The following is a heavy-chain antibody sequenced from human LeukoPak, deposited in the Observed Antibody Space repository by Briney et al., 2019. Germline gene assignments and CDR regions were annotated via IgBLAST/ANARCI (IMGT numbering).Heavy chain of an antibody. CDR2: INPNSGGT. CDR3: ARGADLYGSGSSHWFDP. Sequence: GASVKVSRKASGYTFTGYYMHWVRQAPGQGLEWMGWINPNSGGTNYAQKFQGRVTMTRDTSISTAYMELSRLRSDDTAVYYCARGADLYGSGSSHWFDPWGQGTLVTVSS. V-gene: IGHV1-2*02. J-gene: IGHJ5*02. D-gene: IGHD3-10*01. CDR1: GYTFTGYY.